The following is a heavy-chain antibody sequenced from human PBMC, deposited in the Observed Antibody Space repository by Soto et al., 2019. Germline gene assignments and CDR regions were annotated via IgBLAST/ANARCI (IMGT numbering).Heavy chain of an antibody. J-gene: IGHJ5*02. Sequence: SETLSLTCTVSGGSISSYYWSWIRQPPGKGLEWIGYIYYSGSTNYNPSLKSRVTISVDTSKNQFSLKLSSVTAADTAVYYCARMKDRRSIAARARWFDPWGQGTLVTVSS. V-gene: IGHV4-59*01. CDR2: IYYSGST. CDR1: GGSISSYY. CDR3: ARMKDRRSIAARARWFDP. D-gene: IGHD6-6*01.